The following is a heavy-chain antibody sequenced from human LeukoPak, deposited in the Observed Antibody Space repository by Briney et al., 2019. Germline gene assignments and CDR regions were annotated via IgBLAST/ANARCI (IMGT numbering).Heavy chain of an antibody. J-gene: IGHJ6*02. Sequence: PSETLSLTCTASGYSISSGYYWGWIRQPPGKGLEWIGSIYHSGSTYYNPSLKSRVTISVDTSKNQFSLKLSSVTAADTAVYYCARDTYCSGGSCYPYYYYYGMDVWGQGTTVTVSS. V-gene: IGHV4-38-2*02. CDR2: IYHSGST. D-gene: IGHD2-15*01. CDR1: GYSISSGYY. CDR3: ARDTYCSGGSCYPYYYYYGMDV.